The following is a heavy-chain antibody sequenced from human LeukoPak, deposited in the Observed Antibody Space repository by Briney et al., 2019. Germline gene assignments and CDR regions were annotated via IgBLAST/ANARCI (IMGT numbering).Heavy chain of an antibody. J-gene: IGHJ4*02. Sequence: GGSLRLSCSASGFTFSSYAMHWVRQAPGKGLEFVSAISPNGGSTYYADSVKGRFTISRDNSKNTVYLQMSSLRAEDTAVYYCVKTLGSSREGFDYWGQGTLVTVSS. CDR2: ISPNGGST. V-gene: IGHV3-64D*08. CDR3: VKTLGSSREGFDY. CDR1: GFTFSSYA. D-gene: IGHD1-26*01.